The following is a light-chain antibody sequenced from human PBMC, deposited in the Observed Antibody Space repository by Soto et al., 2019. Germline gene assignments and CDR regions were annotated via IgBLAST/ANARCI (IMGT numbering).Light chain of an antibody. CDR2: GPS. Sequence: EIVLTQSPGTLSLSPGERATLSCRASQSVSSSYLAWYQQKPGQAPRLLIYGPSSRATAIPDRFSGSGSGTDFTLTISRLEPEDFAVYYCQQYGSSLTWTFGQGTKVEIK. J-gene: IGKJ1*01. CDR1: QSVSSSY. CDR3: QQYGSSLTWT. V-gene: IGKV3-20*01.